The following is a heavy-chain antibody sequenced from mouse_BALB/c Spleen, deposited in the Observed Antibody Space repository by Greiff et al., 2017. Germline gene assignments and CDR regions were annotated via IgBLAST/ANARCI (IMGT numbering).Heavy chain of an antibody. J-gene: IGHJ3*01. V-gene: IGHV3-8*02. CDR2: ISYSGST. CDR3: AKGPHITTATTFAY. D-gene: IGHD1-2*01. CDR1: GDSITSGY. Sequence: EVMLVESGPSLVKPSQTLSLTCSVTGDSITSGYWNWIRKFPGNKLEYMGYISYSGSTYYNPSLKSRISITRDTSKNQYYLQLNSVTTEDTATYYCAKGPHITTATTFAYWGQGTLVTVSA.